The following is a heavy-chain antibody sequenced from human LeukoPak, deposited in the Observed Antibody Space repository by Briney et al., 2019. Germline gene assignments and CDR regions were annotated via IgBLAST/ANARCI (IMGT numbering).Heavy chain of an antibody. J-gene: IGHJ6*03. D-gene: IGHD2-2*01. Sequence: GGSLRLSCAASGFTYSSYSMNWVRQAPGKGLEWVSSISSSSSYIYYADSVKGRFTISRDNAKNSLYLQMNSLRAEDTAVYYCARGALIVVVPAAAMDVWGKGTTVTVSS. CDR2: ISSSSSYI. CDR1: GFTYSSYS. CDR3: ARGALIVVVPAAAMDV. V-gene: IGHV3-21*01.